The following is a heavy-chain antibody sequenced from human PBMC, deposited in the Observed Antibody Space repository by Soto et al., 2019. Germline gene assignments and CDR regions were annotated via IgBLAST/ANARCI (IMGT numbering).Heavy chain of an antibody. V-gene: IGHV4-4*02. CDR3: ASLPGYSSGWYRDY. CDR1: GGSISSSNW. D-gene: IGHD6-19*01. J-gene: IGHJ4*02. Sequence: SETLSLTCAVSGGSISSSNWWSWVRQPPGKGLEWIGEIYHTGSTNYNPSLKSRVTISVDKSMNQFSLKLSSVTAADTAVYYCASLPGYSSGWYRDYWGQGTLVTVSS. CDR2: IYHTGST.